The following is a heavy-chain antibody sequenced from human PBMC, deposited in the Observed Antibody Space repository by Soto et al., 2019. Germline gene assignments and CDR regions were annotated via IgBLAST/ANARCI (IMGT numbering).Heavy chain of an antibody. V-gene: IGHV4-59*01. J-gene: IGHJ4*02. D-gene: IGHD3-10*01. CDR3: ARGKGTHRY. CDR1: GVSLTSYY. CDR2: IFYNGTT. Sequence: SETLSLTCSVSGVSLTSYYWSWIRQTPGKTLEWIRCIFYNGTTNYNPSLKSRVTISLDMSKNQFSLKLKSVSAEDTALYYCARGKGTHRYWGPGTLVTVSS.